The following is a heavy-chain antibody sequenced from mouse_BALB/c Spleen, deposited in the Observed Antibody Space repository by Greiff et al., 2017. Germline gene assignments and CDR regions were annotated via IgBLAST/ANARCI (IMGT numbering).Heavy chain of an antibody. CDR3: ARGTTGRGAMDY. CDR1: GFSLTSYG. J-gene: IGHJ4*01. CDR2: IWSGGST. Sequence: VKLMESGPGLVRPSQSLSITCTVSGFSLTSYGVHWVRQSPGKGLEWLGVIWSGGSTDYNAAFISRLSISKDNSKSQVFFKMNSLQADDTAIYYCARGTTGRGAMDYWGQGTSVTVSS. D-gene: IGHD1-1*01. V-gene: IGHV2-4-1*01.